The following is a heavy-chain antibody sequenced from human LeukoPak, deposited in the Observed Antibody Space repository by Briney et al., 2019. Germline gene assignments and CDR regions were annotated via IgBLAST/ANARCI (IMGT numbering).Heavy chain of an antibody. J-gene: IGHJ6*02. D-gene: IGHD4-17*01. CDR1: GFTFSSYA. CDR3: ARDLGASYYYSMDV. V-gene: IGHV3-53*01. Sequence: GASLRLSCAASGFTFSSYAMSWVRQAPGKGLQWVSIIYSGGSTYYADSVKGRLTISRDNSKNTLYLQMNSLRAEDTAVYYCARDLGASYYYSMDVWGQGTTVTVSS. CDR2: IYSGGST.